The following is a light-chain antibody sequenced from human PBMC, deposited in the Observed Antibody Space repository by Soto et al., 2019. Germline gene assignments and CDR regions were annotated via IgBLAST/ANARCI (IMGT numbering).Light chain of an antibody. CDR1: TSNIGSNY. Sequence: QSVLTQPPSVSAPPGQKVTISCSGSTSNIGSNYVSSYQHLPGTAPKLLIYDNDKRPSGIPDRFCGSKSGTSATLGITGLQTRDEADYDCATWDSSLIAGVFGGGTKLTVL. J-gene: IGLJ2*01. CDR2: DND. CDR3: ATWDSSLIAGV. V-gene: IGLV1-51*01.